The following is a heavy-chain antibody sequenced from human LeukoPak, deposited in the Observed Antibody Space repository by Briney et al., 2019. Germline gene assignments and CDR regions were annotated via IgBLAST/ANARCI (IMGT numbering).Heavy chain of an antibody. CDR3: AKNWGGEERYFDWLPRVLERHYYYGMDV. J-gene: IGHJ6*02. V-gene: IGHV3-23*01. CDR1: GFTFSSYA. D-gene: IGHD3-9*01. CDR2: ISGSGGST. Sequence: GGSLRLSCAASGFTFSSYAMSWDRQAPGKGLEWVSAISGSGGSTYYADSVKVRFTISRDNSKNTLYLQMNSLRAEDTAVYYCAKNWGGEERYFDWLPRVLERHYYYGMDVWGQGTTVTVSS.